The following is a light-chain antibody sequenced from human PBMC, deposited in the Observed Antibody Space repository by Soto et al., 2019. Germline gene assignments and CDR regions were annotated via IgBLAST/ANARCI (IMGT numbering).Light chain of an antibody. CDR1: QSISSY. Sequence: IQMTESPSSLSASVGDRATITCRASQSISSYLNWYQQKPGKATKLLIYAASSLQSGVPSRFSGSGSGTDFTLTISSLQPEDFATYYCKQSYSTPRTFGQGTRVEIK. J-gene: IGKJ5*01. V-gene: IGKV1-39*01. CDR3: KQSYSTPRT. CDR2: AAS.